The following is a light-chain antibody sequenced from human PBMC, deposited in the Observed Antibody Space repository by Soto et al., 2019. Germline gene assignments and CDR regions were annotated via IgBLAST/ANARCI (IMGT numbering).Light chain of an antibody. CDR1: XSNIGSNH. V-gene: IGLV1-44*01. CDR3: AAWDDSRYGVV. CDR2: RSD. J-gene: IGLJ2*01. Sequence: QSVLTQSPSASGTPGQRVIIACSGSXSNIGSNHVNWYRHLPGAAPKLLIFRSDQRPSGVPDRFSGSKSGTTASLAISGLQSGDEADYYCAAWDDSRYGVVFGGGTKLTVL.